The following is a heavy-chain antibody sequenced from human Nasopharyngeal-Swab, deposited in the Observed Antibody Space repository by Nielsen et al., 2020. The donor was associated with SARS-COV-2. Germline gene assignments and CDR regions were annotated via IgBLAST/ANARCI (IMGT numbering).Heavy chain of an antibody. J-gene: IGHJ6*02. V-gene: IGHV4-59*01. CDR3: ARGRGYCSGANCYSPFYYYGLDV. CDR1: GGSISDYY. CDR2: IHNSVST. Sequence: SETLSLTCTVSGGSISDYYWNWIRQTPGKGLEWIGYIHNSVSTKYNPSVKSRVSISVETSNNQFSLTLSSVTAADTAVYYCARGRGYCSGANCYSPFYYYGLDVWGQGTTVIVSS. D-gene: IGHD2-15*01.